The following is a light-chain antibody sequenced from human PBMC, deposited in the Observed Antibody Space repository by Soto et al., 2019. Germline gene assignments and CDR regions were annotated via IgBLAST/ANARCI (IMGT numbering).Light chain of an antibody. J-gene: IGLJ1*01. CDR1: SSNIGRNS. CDR2: RND. CDR3: AAWDDSLSGYV. V-gene: IGLV1-47*01. Sequence: QSVLTQPPSASGTPGQRVTISCSGSSSNIGRNSVYWYQQLPGTAHKLLIYRNDQRPSGVPDRFSGSKSGASASLAISGLRSEDEADYYCAAWDDSLSGYVFGTGTKVTVL.